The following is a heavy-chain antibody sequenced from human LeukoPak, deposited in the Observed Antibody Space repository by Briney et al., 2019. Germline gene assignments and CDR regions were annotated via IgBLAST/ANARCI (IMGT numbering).Heavy chain of an antibody. CDR1: GFTFTSYA. J-gene: IGHJ4*02. Sequence: GGSLRLSCAASGFTFTSYAMSWVRQAPGKGLEWVSGISGSGGSTSYGDSVKDRFTISRDNCKNTLYLQMNSLRAEDTAIYYCAKVGYSYGRFDDWGQGTLVTVSS. CDR2: ISGSGGST. V-gene: IGHV3-23*01. CDR3: AKVGYSYGRFDD. D-gene: IGHD5-18*01.